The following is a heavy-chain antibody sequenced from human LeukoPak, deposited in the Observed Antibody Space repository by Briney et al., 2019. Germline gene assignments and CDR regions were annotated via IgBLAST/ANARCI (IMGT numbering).Heavy chain of an antibody. CDR3: ARDKSYSSGWYLSGYFDY. CDR2: ISYDGSIK. Sequence: PGRSLRLSCAASGFTFSSYAMHWVRQAPGKGLEWVAIISYDGSIKYYADSVKGRFTISRDNSKNTLYLQMNSLRAEDTAVYYCARDKSYSSGWYLSGYFDYWGQGTLVTVSP. CDR1: GFTFSSYA. V-gene: IGHV3-30-3*01. D-gene: IGHD6-19*01. J-gene: IGHJ4*02.